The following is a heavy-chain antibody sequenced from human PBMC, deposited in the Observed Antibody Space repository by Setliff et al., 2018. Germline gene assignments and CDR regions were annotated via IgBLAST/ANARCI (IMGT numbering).Heavy chain of an antibody. CDR3: ARMGGSPPAAVDYYYYYMDV. J-gene: IGHJ6*03. CDR2: IIPVLDIT. V-gene: IGHV1-69*02. CDR1: GGPLNSYS. Sequence: SVKVSCKASGGPLNSYSFSWVRQAPGQGLEWMGRIIPVLDITRYFQKFQGRVTITADKSTSTAYMELSSLRSEDTAVYYCARMGGSPPAAVDYYYYYMDVWGKGTTVTVSS. D-gene: IGHD1-26*01.